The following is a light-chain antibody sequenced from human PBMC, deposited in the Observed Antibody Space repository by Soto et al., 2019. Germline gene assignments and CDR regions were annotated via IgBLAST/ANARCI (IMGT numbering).Light chain of an antibody. CDR3: QQSYSTLYT. Sequence: DIQMTQSPSTLSGSVGDRVTITCRASQTISSWLAWYQQKPGKAPNLLIYKASTLKSGVPSRFSGSGSGTESTLTISSLQPEDFATYYCQQSYSTLYTFGQGTKVDI. CDR1: QTISSW. V-gene: IGKV1-5*03. J-gene: IGKJ2*01. CDR2: KAS.